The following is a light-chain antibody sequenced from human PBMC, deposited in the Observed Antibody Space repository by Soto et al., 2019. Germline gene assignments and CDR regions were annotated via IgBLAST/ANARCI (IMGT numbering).Light chain of an antibody. Sequence: ELVLTQSPVALSLSSGERATLSCRASQSVSSTLLTWYQQKPGQAPRLLIYGVSSRATGIPDRFSGSGSGTDFTLTISRLEPEDFALYYCQQYGSSAPITFGQGTRLEIK. V-gene: IGKV3-20*01. CDR1: QSVSSTL. J-gene: IGKJ5*01. CDR3: QQYGSSAPIT. CDR2: GVS.